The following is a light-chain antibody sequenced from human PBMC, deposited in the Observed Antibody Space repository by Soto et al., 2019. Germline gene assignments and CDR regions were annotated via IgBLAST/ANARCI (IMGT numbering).Light chain of an antibody. J-gene: IGKJ1*01. CDR1: QSVLTY. Sequence: EILFTQSPATLSLSPPDRATLSCRASQSVLTYLPWYQQRPGQPPRLLMYDASKRATGIPARLSGSGSGTDFNLTISSLEAEDFAVHYCQQRRSWPPGGTFGQGTKV. V-gene: IGKV3-11*01. CDR3: QQRRSWPPGGT. CDR2: DAS.